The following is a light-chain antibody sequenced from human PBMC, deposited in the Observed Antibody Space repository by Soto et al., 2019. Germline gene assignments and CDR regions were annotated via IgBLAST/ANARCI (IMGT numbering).Light chain of an antibody. Sequence: EIVLTPSPGTLSLSPGERATLSCRASQSVRDSHLAWYQQKPGQAPSLLIYETSSRATGIPDRFRGSGSGTEFALTITRVEPEDVAMYFCQQYGSSPGTLGQGTKVDIK. CDR3: QQYGSSPGT. CDR2: ETS. CDR1: QSVRDSH. J-gene: IGKJ1*01. V-gene: IGKV3-20*01.